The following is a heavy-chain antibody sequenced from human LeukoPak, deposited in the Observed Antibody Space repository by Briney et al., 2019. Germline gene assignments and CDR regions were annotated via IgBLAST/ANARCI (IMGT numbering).Heavy chain of an antibody. Sequence: SETLSLTCAVYGGSFSGYYWSWIRQPPGKGLEWIGEINHSESTNYNPSLKSRVTISVDTSKNQFSLKLSSVTAADTAVYYCARGSAGGYGSAPFDYWGQGTLVTVSS. J-gene: IGHJ4*02. CDR3: ARGSAGGYGSAPFDY. D-gene: IGHD3-10*01. V-gene: IGHV4-34*01. CDR1: GGSFSGYY. CDR2: INHSEST.